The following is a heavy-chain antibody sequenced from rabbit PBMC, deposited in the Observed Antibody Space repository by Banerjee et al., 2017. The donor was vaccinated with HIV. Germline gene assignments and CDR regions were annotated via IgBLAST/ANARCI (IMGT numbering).Heavy chain of an antibody. CDR2: INSNTGNT. Sequence: QEQLEEFGGYLVKPEGSQTLTCTASGFSFNNKYVMCWVRQAPGKGLEWIACINSNTGNTVCASWAKGPFTISTPSSTTVTLQMPSLTAADTATYLCARDLGGSNRVWSEGTLVTVS. D-gene: IGHD4-2*01. CDR1: GFSFNNKYV. J-gene: IGHJ3*01. V-gene: IGHV1S45*01. CDR3: ARDLGGSNRV.